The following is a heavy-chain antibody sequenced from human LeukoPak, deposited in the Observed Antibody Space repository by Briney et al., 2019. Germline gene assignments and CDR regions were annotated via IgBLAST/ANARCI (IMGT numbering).Heavy chain of an antibody. CDR1: GGTFSSYA. CDR2: IIPIFGTA. D-gene: IGHD2-15*01. V-gene: IGHV1-69*13. Sequence: ASVTVSYKASGGTFSSYAISWVRQAPGQGLEWMGGIIPIFGTANYAQKFQGRVTITADESTSTAYMELSSLRSEDTAVYYCARGNLGYCSGGSCWNWFDPWGQGTLVTVSS. J-gene: IGHJ5*02. CDR3: ARGNLGYCSGGSCWNWFDP.